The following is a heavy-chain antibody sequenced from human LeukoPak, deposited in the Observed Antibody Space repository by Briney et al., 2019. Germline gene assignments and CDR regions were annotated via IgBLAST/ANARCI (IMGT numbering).Heavy chain of an antibody. Sequence: GGSLRLSCAASGFTFSNSWMSWVRQAPGKGLEWVANIKQDGSEKYYVDSVKGRFTISRDNTKNSLYLQMNSLRAEDTAVYYCARLPPYSYDSSGWSPYYFASWGEGTLVTVSS. D-gene: IGHD3-22*01. J-gene: IGHJ4*02. CDR2: IKQDGSEK. V-gene: IGHV3-7*01. CDR1: GFTFSNSW. CDR3: ARLPPYSYDSSGWSPYYFAS.